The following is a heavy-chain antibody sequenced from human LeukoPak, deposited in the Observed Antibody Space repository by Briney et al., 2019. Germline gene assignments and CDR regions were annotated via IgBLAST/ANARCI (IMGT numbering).Heavy chain of an antibody. CDR1: GGSISSSSYY. D-gene: IGHD4-11*01. V-gene: IGHV4-39*01. J-gene: IGHJ5*02. CDR3: ARWSAYSNWFDP. Sequence: KPSETLSLTCTVSGGSISSSSYYWGWIRQPPGKGLEWIGSIYYSGSTYYNPSLKSRVTISVDTSKNQFSLKLSSVIAADTAVYYCARWSAYSNWFDPWGQGTLVTVSS. CDR2: IYYSGST.